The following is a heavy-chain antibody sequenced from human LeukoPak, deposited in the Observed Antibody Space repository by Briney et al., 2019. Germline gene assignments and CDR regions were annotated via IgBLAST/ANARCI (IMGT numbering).Heavy chain of an antibody. CDR2: INPNSGGT. D-gene: IGHD3-22*01. CDR3: ASVLTMIVADNWFDP. CDR1: GYTFTGYY. Sequence: GASVKVSCTASGYTFTGYYMHWVRQAPGQGLEWMGWINPNSGGTNYAQKFQGRVTMTRDTSISTAYMELSRLRSDDTAVYYCASVLTMIVADNWFDPWGQGTLVTVST. J-gene: IGHJ5*02. V-gene: IGHV1-2*02.